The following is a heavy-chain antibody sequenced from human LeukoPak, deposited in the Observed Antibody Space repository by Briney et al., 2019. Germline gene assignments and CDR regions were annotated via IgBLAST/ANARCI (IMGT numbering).Heavy chain of an antibody. V-gene: IGHV3-21*04. Sequence: GGSLRLSCAASGFTFSSYSMNWVRQAPGKGLEWVSSISSSSSYIYYADSVKGRFTISRDNAKNSLYLQMNSLRAEDTAVYYCARDLSGYSYVEGSDWGQGTLVTVSS. J-gene: IGHJ4*02. CDR1: GFTFSSYS. D-gene: IGHD5-18*01. CDR2: ISSSSSYI. CDR3: ARDLSGYSYVEGSD.